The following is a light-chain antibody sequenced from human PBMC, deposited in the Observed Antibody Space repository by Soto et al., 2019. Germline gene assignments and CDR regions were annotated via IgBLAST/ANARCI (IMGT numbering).Light chain of an antibody. J-gene: IGKJ2*01. CDR3: QQYGGSPPYT. CDR2: GAS. V-gene: IGKV3-20*01. Sequence: EIVLTQSPGTLSLSPGERATLSCRASQSVSSSSLGWYQQKPGQAPRLLIYGASSRATGIPDRFSGSGSRTDFTLSISRLEPEDFAVYYCQQYGGSPPYTFGQGTKLEIK. CDR1: QSVSSSS.